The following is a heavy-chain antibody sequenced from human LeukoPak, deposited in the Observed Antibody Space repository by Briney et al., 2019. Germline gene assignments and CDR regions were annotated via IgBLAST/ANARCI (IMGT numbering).Heavy chain of an antibody. J-gene: IGHJ4*02. CDR2: IYPGGSDT. CDR3: ARMVGGYY. V-gene: IGHV5-51*01. CDR1: GYSFTSYW. Sequence: GESLKISSNACGYSFTSYWIWWVRQLPGEELEWRGIIYPGGSDTRYSPSFQGQVTISAEKSISTAYLQWSSLKASDTAMYYCARMVGGYYWGQGTLVTVSS. D-gene: IGHD2-15*01.